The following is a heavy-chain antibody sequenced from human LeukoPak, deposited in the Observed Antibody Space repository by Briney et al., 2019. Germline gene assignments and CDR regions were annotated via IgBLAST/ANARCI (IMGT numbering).Heavy chain of an antibody. J-gene: IGHJ2*01. CDR2: IYYSGST. CDR3: ARSVVTLYWYFDL. V-gene: IGHV4-39*07. CDR1: GGSISSGTYY. D-gene: IGHD4-23*01. Sequence: SETLSLTCIVSGGSISSGTYYWGWIRQPPGKGLEWIGSIYYSGSTNYNPSLKSRVTISLDTSKNQFSLKLSSVTTADTAVYYCARSVVTLYWYFDLWGRGTLVTVSS.